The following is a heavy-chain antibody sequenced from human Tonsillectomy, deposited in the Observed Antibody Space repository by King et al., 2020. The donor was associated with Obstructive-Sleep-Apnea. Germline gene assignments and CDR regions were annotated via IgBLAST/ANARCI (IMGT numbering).Heavy chain of an antibody. D-gene: IGHD1-26*01. Sequence: VQLVQSGGSVVQPGSSLRLSCTCSGFTFSNLPMHWVRQARAKGLEWVSVISYDGRIKDSVDTVKGRFTLSSDDSRNTLYLQMNSLRVEDTAMYFCARDPIIGSPDYFDSWGQGTLVTVSS. CDR3: ARDPIIGSPDYFDS. CDR1: GFTFSNLP. J-gene: IGHJ4*02. CDR2: ISYDGRIK. V-gene: IGHV3-30*04.